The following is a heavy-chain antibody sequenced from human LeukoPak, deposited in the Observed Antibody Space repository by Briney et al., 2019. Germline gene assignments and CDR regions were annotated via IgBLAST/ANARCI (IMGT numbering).Heavy chain of an antibody. D-gene: IGHD6-19*01. CDR1: GYTFTSYD. V-gene: IGHV1-8*01. CDR3: ARGYSIAVAGTFWFDP. CDR2: MNPNSGNT. Sequence: ASVKVSRKASGYTFTSYDINWVRQATGQGLEWMGWMNPNSGNTGYAQKFQGRVTMTRNTSISTAYMELSSLRSEDTAVYYCARGYSIAVAGTFWFDPWGQGTLVTVSS. J-gene: IGHJ5*02.